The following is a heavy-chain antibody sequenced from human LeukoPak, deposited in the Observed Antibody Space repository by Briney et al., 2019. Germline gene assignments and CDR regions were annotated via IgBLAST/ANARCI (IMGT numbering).Heavy chain of an antibody. CDR2: IYYSGST. J-gene: IGHJ4*02. CDR1: GGSISSYY. CDR3: ARNDITMVRAMTN. Sequence: SETLSLTCTVSGGSISSYYWSWIRQPPGKGLEWIGYIYYSGSTNYNPSLKSRVTISVDTSKNQFSLKLSSVTAADTAVYYCARNDITMVRAMTNWGQGTLVTVSS. V-gene: IGHV4-59*01. D-gene: IGHD3-10*01.